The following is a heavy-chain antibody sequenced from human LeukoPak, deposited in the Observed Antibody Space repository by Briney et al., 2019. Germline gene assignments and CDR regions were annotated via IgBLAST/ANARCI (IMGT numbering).Heavy chain of an antibody. D-gene: IGHD3-3*01. V-gene: IGHV5-51*01. CDR3: AVYDFWSGYHDPYLDY. J-gene: IGHJ4*02. CDR2: IYPGDSDT. Sequence: GESLKISCKGSGYSFTSYWIGWVRQMPGKGLEWMGIIYPGDSDTRYSPSFQGQVTISADKSISTAYLQWSSLKASDTAMYYCAVYDFWSGYHDPYLDYWGQGTLVTVSS. CDR1: GYSFTSYW.